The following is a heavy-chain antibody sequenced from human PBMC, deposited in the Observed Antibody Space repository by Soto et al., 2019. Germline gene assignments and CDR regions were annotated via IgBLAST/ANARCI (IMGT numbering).Heavy chain of an antibody. Sequence: GYSRTKFGRGSGYSCPNCWINGVRQMHGKGLEWMGRIDPSDSYTKYSPSFQGHVTISVDKSISTAYLQWSSLKPSDTAMYYCARHVDSRDYYSLYWGQGTLVTVS. D-gene: IGHD3-22*01. CDR2: IDPSDSYT. CDR1: GYSCPNCW. J-gene: IGHJ4*02. CDR3: ARHVDSRDYYSLY. V-gene: IGHV5-10-1*01.